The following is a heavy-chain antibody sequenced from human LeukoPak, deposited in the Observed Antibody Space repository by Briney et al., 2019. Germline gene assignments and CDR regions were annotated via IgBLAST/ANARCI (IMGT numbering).Heavy chain of an antibody. CDR1: GYSINSAFY. J-gene: IGHJ5*02. V-gene: IGHV4-38-2*02. CDR2: VFHRGPT. Sequence: SETLSLTCTVSGYSINSAFYWGWIRVPPGKGLEWIASVFHRGPTYYNSSLKSRVNISIDTSKNQFSLKLNSLTAEDTAMYYCVRDGYYGSGSPGWFGPWGPGTLVIVSA. D-gene: IGHD3-10*01. CDR3: VRDGYYGSGSPGWFGP.